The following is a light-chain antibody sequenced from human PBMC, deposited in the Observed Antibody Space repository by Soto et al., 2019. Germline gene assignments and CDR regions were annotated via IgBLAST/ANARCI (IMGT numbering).Light chain of an antibody. J-gene: IGKJ3*01. Sequence: IQITPSPSPPSASLGDRVTITCPASQSLISYSKSYHQKPGKAPKLLIYAASSLQRGVPSRSSGSGSGTDFTLTISSLQPEDFATYSCQQSYITPPTFGPGTKVDIK. CDR3: QQSYITPPT. CDR1: QSLISY. CDR2: AAS. V-gene: IGKV1-39*01.